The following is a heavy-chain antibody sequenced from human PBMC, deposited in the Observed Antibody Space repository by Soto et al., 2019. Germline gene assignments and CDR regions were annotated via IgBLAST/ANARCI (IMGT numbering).Heavy chain of an antibody. CDR2: IIPIFGTA. J-gene: IGHJ3*02. CDR3: ARHYYYDSSGYYPNSAFDI. D-gene: IGHD3-22*01. CDR1: GGTFSSYA. V-gene: IGHV1-69*13. Sequence: SVKVSCKASGGTFSSYAISWVRQAPGQGLEWMGGIIPIFGTANYAQKFQGRVTITADESTSTAYMELSSLRSEDTAVYYCARHYYYDSSGYYPNSAFDIWGQGTMVTVSS.